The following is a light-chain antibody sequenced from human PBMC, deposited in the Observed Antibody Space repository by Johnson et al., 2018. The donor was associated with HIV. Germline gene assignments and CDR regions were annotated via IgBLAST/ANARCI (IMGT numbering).Light chain of an antibody. CDR3: LAWDSSLSAYV. V-gene: IGLV1-51*01. CDR1: SSNIGNNY. J-gene: IGLJ1*01. CDR2: DNN. Sequence: QSVLTQPPSVSAAPGQKVTISCSGSSSNIGNNYVSWYQQLPGTAPKLLIYDNNKRPSGIPDRFSGSKSGTSATLAITGLQTGDEADYYCLAWDSSLSAYVFGTGTKVTVL.